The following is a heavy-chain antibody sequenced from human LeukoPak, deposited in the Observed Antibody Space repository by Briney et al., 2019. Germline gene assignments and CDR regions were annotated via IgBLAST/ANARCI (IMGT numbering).Heavy chain of an antibody. Sequence: GGSLRLSCAASGSTVSSNYMGWVRQAPGKGLEWVSVIYSGGATFYADSVKGRFTISRDKSKNTLYLQMNSLRVEDTAMYYCARDSYYGSGSYYRYTFDYWGQGTLVIVSS. CDR1: GSTVSSNY. CDR3: ARDSYYGSGSYYRYTFDY. V-gene: IGHV3-53*01. J-gene: IGHJ4*02. D-gene: IGHD3-10*01. CDR2: IYSGGAT.